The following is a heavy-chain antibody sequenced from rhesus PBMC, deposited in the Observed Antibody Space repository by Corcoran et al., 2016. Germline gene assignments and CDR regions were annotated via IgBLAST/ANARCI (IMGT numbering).Heavy chain of an antibody. Sequence: VQLQGSGPGLVKPSETLSLACDVSGSSITDNYYWHWIRQPLGRGLEWIGNVYGKSASNDYNPSLKSRVTISKDTSKNQFFLKLNSVTAADTAVYFCSRGPGAWFFQYWGQGVLVTVSS. CDR2: VYGKSASN. D-gene: IGHD6-31*01. V-gene: IGHV4S9*01. CDR1: GSSITDNYY. J-gene: IGHJ4*01. CDR3: SRGPGAWFFQY.